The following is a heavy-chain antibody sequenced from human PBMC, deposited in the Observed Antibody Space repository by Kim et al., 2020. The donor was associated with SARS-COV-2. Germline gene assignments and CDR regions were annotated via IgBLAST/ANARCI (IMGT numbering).Heavy chain of an antibody. CDR2: IYYSGST. J-gene: IGHJ4*02. V-gene: IGHV4-59*01. CDR3: ARDALDSSGYYSRAYYFDY. D-gene: IGHD3-22*01. Sequence: SETLSLTCTVSGGSISSYYWSWIRQPPGKGLEWIGYIYYSGSTNYNPSLKSRVTISVDTSKNQFSLKLSSVTAADTAVYYCARDALDSSGYYSRAYYFDYWGQGTLVTVSS. CDR1: GGSISSYY.